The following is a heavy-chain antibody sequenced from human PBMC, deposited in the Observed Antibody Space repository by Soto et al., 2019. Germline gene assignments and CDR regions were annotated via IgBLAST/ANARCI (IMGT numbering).Heavy chain of an antibody. J-gene: IGHJ6*02. CDR2: ISSSSSYI. CDR3: ARDKMEAVYYSYGMDV. CDR1: GFTFSSYS. V-gene: IGHV3-21*01. Sequence: RLSCAASGFTFSSYSMNCVRQAPGKGLEWVSSISSSSSYIYYADSGKVRFTISRDNAKNSLYLQMNSLRAEDTAVYYCARDKMEAVYYSYGMDVWGQGTTVTLSS. D-gene: IGHD6-19*01.